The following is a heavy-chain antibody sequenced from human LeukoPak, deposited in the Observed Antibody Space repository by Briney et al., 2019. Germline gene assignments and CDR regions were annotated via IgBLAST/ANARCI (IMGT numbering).Heavy chain of an antibody. V-gene: IGHV3-23*01. CDR1: GFTFSSYA. CDR2: ISGSGGST. Sequence: GGSLRLSCAASGFTFSSYAMSWVRQAPGKGLEWVSAISGSGGSTYYADSVKGRFTSPRDNSKNTLYLQMNSLRAEDTAVYYCAKGGPTPKYYYGMDVWGQETTVTVSS. J-gene: IGHJ6*02. CDR3: AKGGPTPKYYYGMDV.